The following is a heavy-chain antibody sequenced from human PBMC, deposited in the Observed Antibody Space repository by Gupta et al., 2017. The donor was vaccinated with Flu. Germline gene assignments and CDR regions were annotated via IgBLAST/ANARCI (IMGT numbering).Heavy chain of an antibody. Sequence: QVQLQQCGAGLLKPSETLSLTCAVYNASLSSSYWSLIRHPPGKGTEWIGEIDHSGGTNYNPSLKSRVTMSVDTSKNQFSLNLYSVTAADTAIYYCTRLGGFTVGYNWFDPWGQGTLVTVSS. D-gene: IGHD4-11*01. CDR2: IDHSGGT. CDR3: TRLGGFTVGYNWFDP. CDR1: NASLSSSY. V-gene: IGHV4-34*01. J-gene: IGHJ5*02.